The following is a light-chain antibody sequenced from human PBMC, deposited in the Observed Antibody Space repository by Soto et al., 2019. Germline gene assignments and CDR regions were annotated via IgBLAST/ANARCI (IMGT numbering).Light chain of an antibody. V-gene: IGKV3-20*01. CDR3: QQYDSSPPNYT. J-gene: IGKJ2*01. CDR1: QTVSSSS. Sequence: EIVLTQSPGTLSLSPGERASLSCRASQTVSSSSLAWYQQKPGQAPRLLIYGASNRATGIPDRFSGSGSGTDFTLTISILEPADFAVYYCQQYDSSPPNYTFGQGTKLEI. CDR2: GAS.